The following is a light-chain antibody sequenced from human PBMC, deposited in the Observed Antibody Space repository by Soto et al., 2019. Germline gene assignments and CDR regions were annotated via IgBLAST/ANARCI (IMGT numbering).Light chain of an antibody. V-gene: IGKV1-12*01. CDR3: QQGDSFPFT. J-gene: IGKJ3*01. CDR1: QGISSW. Sequence: DIQMTQSPSSVSASVGDRVIIICRASQGISSWLAWYQQKPGKAPNLLFYAASNLQSGVASRFSGSGSGTVFTLTISSLQPEDSATYYCQQGDSFPFTFGPGTTVDI. CDR2: AAS.